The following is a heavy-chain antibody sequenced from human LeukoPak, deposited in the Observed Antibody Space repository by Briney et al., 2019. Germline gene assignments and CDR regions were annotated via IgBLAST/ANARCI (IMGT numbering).Heavy chain of an antibody. Sequence: GGSLTLSCADSGFTFRSYEMNWVRQAPGKGLEWIAYLSSSGSAFSYADSVKGRFTIARDNAKNSVYLEMNSLRADDTAVYYCARSARLMKGVVEVTALDDWGQGTLVTVSS. CDR2: LSSSGSAF. V-gene: IGHV3-48*03. CDR1: GFTFRSYE. CDR3: ARSARLMKGVVEVTALDD. D-gene: IGHD3-3*01. J-gene: IGHJ4*02.